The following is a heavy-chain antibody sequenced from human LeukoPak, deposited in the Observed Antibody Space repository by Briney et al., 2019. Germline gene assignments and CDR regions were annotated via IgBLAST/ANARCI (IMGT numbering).Heavy chain of an antibody. D-gene: IGHD3-10*01. V-gene: IGHV3-7*01. CDR1: GFNFRNYW. Sequence: AGGPLLLSSVASGFNFRNYWITWVRPARGKGVEWAANIKGVGNEKYYVNSVKGRFIISRDNARNSLHLQMNSLRAEDTAVYYCAIPPLSGTGSSRPLAEMDVWGQGTTVTVSS. CDR3: AIPPLSGTGSSRPLAEMDV. CDR2: IKGVGNEK. J-gene: IGHJ6*02.